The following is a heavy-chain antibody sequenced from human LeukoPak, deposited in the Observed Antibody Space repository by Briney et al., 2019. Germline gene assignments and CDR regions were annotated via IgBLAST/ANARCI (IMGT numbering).Heavy chain of an antibody. J-gene: IGHJ4*02. D-gene: IGHD3-16*01. Sequence: GGSLRLSCAASGFTFSSYGMHWVRQAPGKGLEWVAFIRYDGNNKYYADSVKGRFTISRDNSKNTLYLQVNSLRAGDTAVYYCAKSSFGGNDYFDYWGQGTLVTVSS. CDR2: IRYDGNNK. CDR3: AKSSFGGNDYFDY. V-gene: IGHV3-30*02. CDR1: GFTFSSYG.